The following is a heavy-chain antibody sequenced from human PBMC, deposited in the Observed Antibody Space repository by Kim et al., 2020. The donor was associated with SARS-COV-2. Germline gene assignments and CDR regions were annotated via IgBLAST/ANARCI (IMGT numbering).Heavy chain of an antibody. V-gene: IGHV4-4*02. CDR3: ARVPGAGGSRSLAIYYYYYGMGV. Sequence: SETLSLTCAVSGGSISSSNWWSWVRQPPGKGLEWIGEIYHSGSTNYNPSPKSRVTISVDKSKNQFSLKLSSVTAADTAVYYCARVPGAGGSRSLAIYYYYYGMGVWGQGTTVTGSS. CDR1: GGSISSSNW. D-gene: IGHD3-10*01. CDR2: IYHSGST. J-gene: IGHJ6*02.